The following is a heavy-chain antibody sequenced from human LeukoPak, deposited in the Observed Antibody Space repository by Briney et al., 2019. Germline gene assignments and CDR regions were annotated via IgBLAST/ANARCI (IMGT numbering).Heavy chain of an antibody. CDR2: IYYSGST. J-gene: IGHJ4*02. Sequence: SETLSLTCTVSGGSISIYYWSWIRQPPGKGLEWIGYIYYSGSTNYNPSLKSRVTISVDTSKNQFSLKLSSVTAADTAVYYCARGTKYYYDSSGYSLDYWGQGTLVTVSS. V-gene: IGHV4-59*01. CDR3: ARGTKYYYDSSGYSLDY. CDR1: GGSISIYY. D-gene: IGHD3-22*01.